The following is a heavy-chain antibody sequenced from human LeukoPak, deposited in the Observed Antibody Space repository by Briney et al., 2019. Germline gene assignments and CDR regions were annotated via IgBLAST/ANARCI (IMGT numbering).Heavy chain of an antibody. Sequence: GGSLRISCAASGFTFSSYAMSWVRQAPGKGLEWVSAISGSGGSTYYADSVKGRFTISRDNSKNTLYLQMNSLRAEDTAVYYCAKDMITFGGVISYYFDYWGQGTLVTVSS. CDR2: ISGSGGST. J-gene: IGHJ4*02. CDR1: GFTFSSYA. V-gene: IGHV3-23*01. CDR3: AKDMITFGGVISYYFDY. D-gene: IGHD3-16*02.